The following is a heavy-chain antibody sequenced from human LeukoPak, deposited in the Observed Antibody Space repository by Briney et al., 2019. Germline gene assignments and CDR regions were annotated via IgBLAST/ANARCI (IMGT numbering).Heavy chain of an antibody. CDR2: ISGSGGST. Sequence: GGSLRLSCAASGFTFSSYSMSWVRQAPGKGLEWVSAISGSGGSTYYADSVKGRFTISRDNSKNTLYLQMNSLRADDTAVYYCARGSYSSSWKTFDYWGQGTLVTVSS. V-gene: IGHV3-23*01. D-gene: IGHD6-13*01. J-gene: IGHJ4*02. CDR3: ARGSYSSSWKTFDY. CDR1: GFTFSSYS.